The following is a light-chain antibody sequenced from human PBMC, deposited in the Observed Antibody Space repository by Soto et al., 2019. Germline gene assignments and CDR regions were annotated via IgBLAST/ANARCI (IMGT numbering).Light chain of an antibody. CDR3: QSYDSSLSGYV. J-gene: IGLJ1*01. Sequence: QLVLTQPPSVSGAPGQRVTISCTGSSSNIGAGYDVHWYQQLPGTAPKLLIYGNSNRPSGVPDRFSGSKSGTSASLAITGRQAEDEADYCCQSYDSSLSGYVFGTGTKLTVL. CDR1: SSNIGAGYD. V-gene: IGLV1-40*01. CDR2: GNS.